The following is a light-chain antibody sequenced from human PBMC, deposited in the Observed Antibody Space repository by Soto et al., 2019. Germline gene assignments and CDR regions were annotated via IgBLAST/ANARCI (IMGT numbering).Light chain of an antibody. V-gene: IGKV3-20*01. CDR2: GAS. J-gene: IGKJ3*01. Sequence: EIVLTQSPGTLSLSPGERATLSCRASQSISSGGLAWYQQKPGQAPRLLIYGASSRATGIPDRFSGRGSGTDFTLTINTLEPEDFAVYFCQRYDRSPETFGPGTKVDIK. CDR1: QSISSGG. CDR3: QRYDRSPET.